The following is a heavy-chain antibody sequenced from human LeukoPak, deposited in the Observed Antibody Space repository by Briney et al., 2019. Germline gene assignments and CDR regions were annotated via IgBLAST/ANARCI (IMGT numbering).Heavy chain of an antibody. D-gene: IGHD2-15*01. CDR2: ISSSGRKI. Sequence: PGGSLRLSCAVSGFIFSDYEMNWVRQAPGKGLEWVSYISSSGRKIYYADSVKGSFTISRDNAKNSLYLQMNSLRADDTAIYYCARGPRDPTEYCSRGACAPTYEVWGQGALVTVSS. CDR3: ARGPRDPTEYCSRGACAPTYEV. CDR1: GFIFSDYE. V-gene: IGHV3-48*03. J-gene: IGHJ4*02.